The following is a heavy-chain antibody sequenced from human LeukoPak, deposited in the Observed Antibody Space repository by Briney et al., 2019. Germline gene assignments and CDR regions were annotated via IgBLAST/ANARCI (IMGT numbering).Heavy chain of an antibody. V-gene: IGHV1-69*01. Sequence: GSSVKVSCKASGGTFSSYAISWVRQAPGQGLEWMGGIIPIFGTANYAQKFQGRVTITADESTRTAYMELSSLRSEDTAVYYCAGNTYYYGSGEFDYWGQGTLVTVSS. CDR1: GGTFSSYA. CDR2: IIPIFGTA. J-gene: IGHJ4*02. D-gene: IGHD3-10*01. CDR3: AGNTYYYGSGEFDY.